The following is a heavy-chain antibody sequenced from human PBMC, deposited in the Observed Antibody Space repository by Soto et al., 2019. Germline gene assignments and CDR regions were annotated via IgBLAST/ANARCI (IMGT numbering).Heavy chain of an antibody. CDR1: GYTFTSYG. CDR2: ISAYNGKT. D-gene: IGHD3-9*01. Sequence: ASVKVSCKASGYTFTSYGISWVRQAPGQGLEWMGWISAYNGKTNYAQKLQDRVTMTTDTSTTTAYMELRSLRSDDTAVYYCASAISPLYGNYFDYWGQGTLVTVSS. V-gene: IGHV1-18*01. J-gene: IGHJ4*02. CDR3: ASAISPLYGNYFDY.